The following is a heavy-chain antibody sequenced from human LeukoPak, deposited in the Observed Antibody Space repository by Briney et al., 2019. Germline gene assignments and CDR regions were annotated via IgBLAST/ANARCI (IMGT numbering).Heavy chain of an antibody. CDR2: IYHSGST. Sequence: SETLSLTCAVSGYSISSGYYWGWIRQPPGKELEWIGSIYHSGSTYYNPSLKSRVTISVDTSKNQFSLKLSSVTAADTAVYYCARESDDSSGYFDYWGQGTLVTVSS. CDR3: ARESDDSSGYFDY. V-gene: IGHV4-38-2*02. D-gene: IGHD3-22*01. J-gene: IGHJ4*02. CDR1: GYSISSGYY.